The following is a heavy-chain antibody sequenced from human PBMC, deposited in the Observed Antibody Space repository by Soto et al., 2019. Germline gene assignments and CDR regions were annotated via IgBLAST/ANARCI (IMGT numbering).Heavy chain of an antibody. V-gene: IGHV4-34*01. Sequence: ASETLSLTCAVYGGSFSGYYWSWIRQPPGKGLEWIGEINHSGSTNYNPSLKSRVTMSVDTSKNQLSLKLSSVTAAETAVYYCAREAVYYYDSSGYGSGWFDPWGQGTLVT. D-gene: IGHD3-22*01. J-gene: IGHJ5*02. CDR2: INHSGST. CDR1: GGSFSGYY. CDR3: AREAVYYYDSSGYGSGWFDP.